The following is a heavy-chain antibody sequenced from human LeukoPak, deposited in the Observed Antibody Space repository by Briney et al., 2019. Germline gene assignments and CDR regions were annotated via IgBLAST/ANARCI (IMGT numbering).Heavy chain of an antibody. D-gene: IGHD5-12*01. CDR2: IRSKAYGGTT. Sequence: GGSLRLSCTASGFTFGDYAMSWFRQAPGKGLEWVGFIRSKAYGGTTEYAASVKGRFTISRDDSKSIAYLQMNSLKTEDTAVYYCTRDSFSGYDPYDYWGQGTLVTVSS. CDR3: TRDSFSGYDPYDY. CDR1: GFTFGDYA. J-gene: IGHJ4*02. V-gene: IGHV3-49*03.